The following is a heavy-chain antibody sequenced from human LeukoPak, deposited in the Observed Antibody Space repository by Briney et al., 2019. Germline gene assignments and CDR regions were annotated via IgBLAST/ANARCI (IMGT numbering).Heavy chain of an antibody. D-gene: IGHD3-22*01. Sequence: SETLSLTCTVSRGSLTPYYWTWIRQPPGKGLEWIGYIYYSGSANYNSSLESRVTISIDTTNNQFSLKLSSVTAADTAVYYCARQRHTSGRRFDYWGQGILVTVSS. CDR1: RGSLTPYY. J-gene: IGHJ4*02. V-gene: IGHV4-59*01. CDR3: ARQRHTSGRRFDY. CDR2: IYYSGSA.